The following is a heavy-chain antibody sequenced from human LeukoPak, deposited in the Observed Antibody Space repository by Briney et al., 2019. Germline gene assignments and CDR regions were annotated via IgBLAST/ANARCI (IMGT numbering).Heavy chain of an antibody. CDR1: GFTSSNYW. CDR2: ISPDGSAT. CDR3: GRSIDY. J-gene: IGHJ4*02. V-gene: IGHV3-7*01. Sequence: PGGSLRLSCEASGFTSSNYWMNWVRQAPGKGLEWVANISPDGSATSYVDSMKGRVTISRDNAKNSLYLQLYSLRAEDTAVYYCGRSIDYWGQGTLVTVSS.